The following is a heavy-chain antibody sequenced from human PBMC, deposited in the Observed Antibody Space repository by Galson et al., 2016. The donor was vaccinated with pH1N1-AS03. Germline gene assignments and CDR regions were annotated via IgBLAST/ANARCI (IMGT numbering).Heavy chain of an antibody. CDR2: FSWDGVTT. Sequence: SLRLSCAASGFTFHDYTTHWVRQVPGKGLEWVSLFSWDGVTTFYADSVKGRFAISRDNSQNSLYLQMNSLRIEDTAFYYCAKERDRIIDSWGQGTLVTVSS. V-gene: IGHV3-43*01. CDR1: GFTFHDYT. CDR3: AKERDRIIDS. D-gene: IGHD2-15*01. J-gene: IGHJ4*02.